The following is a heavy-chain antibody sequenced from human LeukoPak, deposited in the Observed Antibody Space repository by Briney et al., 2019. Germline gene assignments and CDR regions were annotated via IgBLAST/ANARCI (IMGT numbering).Heavy chain of an antibody. CDR1: GFTFSSYW. V-gene: IGHV3-7*01. CDR3: ARVTSMAAAGHYYYYMDV. Sequence: GGSLRLSCAASGFTFSSYWMSWVRQAPGKGLEWVANIKQDGSEKYYVDSVKGRFTISRDNAKNSLYLQMNSLRAEDTAVYYCARVTSMAAAGHYYYYMDVWGKGTTVTISS. J-gene: IGHJ6*03. CDR2: IKQDGSEK. D-gene: IGHD6-13*01.